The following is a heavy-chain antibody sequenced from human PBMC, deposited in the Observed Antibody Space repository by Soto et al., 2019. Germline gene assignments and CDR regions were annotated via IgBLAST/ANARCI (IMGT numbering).Heavy chain of an antibody. CDR3: AKFAGDGVYSYYGMDV. CDR2: ISGSGGST. J-gene: IGHJ6*02. D-gene: IGHD3-10*01. Sequence: GGSLRLSCAASGFTFSSYAMSWVRQAPGKGLEWVSAISGSGGSTYYADSVKGRFTISRDNSKNTLYLQMNSLRAEDTAVYYCAKFAGDGVYSYYGMDVWGQGITVTVSS. CDR1: GFTFSSYA. V-gene: IGHV3-23*01.